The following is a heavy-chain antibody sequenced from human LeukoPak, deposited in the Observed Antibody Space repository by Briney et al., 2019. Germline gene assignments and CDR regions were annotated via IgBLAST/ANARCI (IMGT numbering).Heavy chain of an antibody. V-gene: IGHV4-59*01. CDR2: IYYSGST. CDR1: GGSISSYY. J-gene: IGHJ6*02. CDR3: ARAIDVSFHSGMDV. D-gene: IGHD3-16*01. Sequence: SETLSLTCTVSGGSISSYYWSWIRQPPGKGLEWTGYIYYSGSTNYNPSLKSRVTISVDTSKNQFSLKLSSVTAADTAVYYCARAIDVSFHSGMDVWGQGTTVTVSS.